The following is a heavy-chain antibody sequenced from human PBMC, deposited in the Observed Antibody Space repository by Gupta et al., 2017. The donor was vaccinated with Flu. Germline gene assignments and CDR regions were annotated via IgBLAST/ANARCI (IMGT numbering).Heavy chain of an antibody. Sequence: QVQLVQSGAEVKKPGASVKVSCQATASTFTSYAINWVRQATGQGLEWMGWMNPNSGNTGYAQKFQGRVTMTRNTAISTAYMELSSVRSEDTAVYYCARGRKQQLVRSGYYYYYMDVWGKGTTVTVSS. CDR1: ASTFTSYA. CDR3: ARGRKQQLVRSGYYYYYMDV. CDR2: MNPNSGNT. V-gene: IGHV1-8*01. J-gene: IGHJ6*03. D-gene: IGHD6-13*01.